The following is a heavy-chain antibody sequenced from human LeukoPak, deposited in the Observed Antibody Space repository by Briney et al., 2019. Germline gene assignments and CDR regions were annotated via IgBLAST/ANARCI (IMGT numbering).Heavy chain of an antibody. CDR1: GFTFSSYG. J-gene: IGHJ4*02. V-gene: IGHV3-30*03. D-gene: IGHD1-26*01. CDR2: ISYDGSNK. CDR3: ASGIRAFDN. Sequence: GSLRLSCAASGFTFSSYGMHWVRQAPGKGLEWVAVISYDGSNKYYADSVKGRCTISRDNSKNTLYLQMNSLRGEDTAVYYCASGIRAFDNWGQGTLVTVSA.